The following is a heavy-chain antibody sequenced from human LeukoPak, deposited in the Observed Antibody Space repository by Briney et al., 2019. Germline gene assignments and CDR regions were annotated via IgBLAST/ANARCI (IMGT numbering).Heavy chain of an antibody. CDR2: ISASSDST. D-gene: IGHD3-10*01. CDR1: GFTFSSYS. J-gene: IGHJ4*02. V-gene: IGHV3-23*01. CDR3: AKGGSYYGSGSYYNEPFDH. Sequence: PGGSLRLSCAASGFTFSSYSMNWVRQAPGKGLEWVSAISASSDSTYYADSVKGRFSIFRDNSKNTLYLHINSLRAEDTAVYYCAKGGSYYGSGSYYNEPFDHWGQGTLVTVSS.